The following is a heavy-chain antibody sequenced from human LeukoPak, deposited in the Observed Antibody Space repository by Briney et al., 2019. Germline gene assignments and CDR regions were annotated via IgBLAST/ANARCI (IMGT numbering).Heavy chain of an antibody. J-gene: IGHJ4*02. V-gene: IGHV1-46*01. CDR3: ARDPLSGSLFDY. D-gene: IGHD1-26*01. Sequence: ASVKVSCKASGYTFTSYYMHWVRQAPGQGLEWMGIINPSGCSTSYAQKFQGRVTMTRDMSTSTVYMELSSLRSEDTAVYYCARDPLSGSLFDYWGQGTLVTVSS. CDR2: INPSGCST. CDR1: GYTFTSYY.